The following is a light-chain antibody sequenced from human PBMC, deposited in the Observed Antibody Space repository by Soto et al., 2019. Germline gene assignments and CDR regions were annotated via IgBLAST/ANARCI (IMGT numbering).Light chain of an antibody. Sequence: DIQMTLSTSSLSASVGDRVTITCQASQNINNYLYWYEPKPRRAPQPRIYDASNSEAGVPSRFRGSGSGTDFTFTISRLQPEEIATYYCQQYENLPTFGQGTRLEIK. V-gene: IGKV1-33*01. CDR1: QNINNY. J-gene: IGKJ5*01. CDR3: QQYENLPT. CDR2: DAS.